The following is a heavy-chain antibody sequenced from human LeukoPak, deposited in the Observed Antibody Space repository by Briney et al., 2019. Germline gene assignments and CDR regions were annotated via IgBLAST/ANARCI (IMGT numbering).Heavy chain of an antibody. CDR2: IDEFGRAT. D-gene: IGHD3-10*01. CDR3: TRELVLGSGSYGH. CDR1: GFSLSENW. V-gene: IGHV3-74*01. J-gene: IGHJ1*01. Sequence: GGSLRLSCAASGFSLSENWMHWVRQAPGQGLVWVSRIDEFGRATFYADSVKGRFTISRDDATNTVYLQMNSLRADDTAIYFCTRELVLGSGSYGHWGQGTLVTVSA.